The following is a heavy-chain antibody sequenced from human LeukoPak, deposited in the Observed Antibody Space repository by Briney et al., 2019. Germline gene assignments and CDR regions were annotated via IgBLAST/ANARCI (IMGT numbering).Heavy chain of an antibody. CDR3: ARAITTAEWPSQYYFDY. CDR2: INPSGGST. D-gene: IGHD3-3*01. Sequence: ASVKVSCKASGYTFTNYYMHWVRQAPGQGLEWMGIINPSGGSTSYAQKFQGRVTMTRDTSTSTVYMELSSLRSEDTAVYYCARAITTAEWPSQYYFDYWGQGTLVTVSS. V-gene: IGHV1-46*01. J-gene: IGHJ4*02. CDR1: GYTFTNYY.